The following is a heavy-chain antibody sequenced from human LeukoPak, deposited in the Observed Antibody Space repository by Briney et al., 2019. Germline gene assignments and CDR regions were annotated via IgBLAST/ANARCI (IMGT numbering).Heavy chain of an antibody. CDR3: ARRYFDY. CDR2: IKQDGSEE. Sequence: GGSLRLSCAVSGFTFSGFWMSWSRQAPGKGLEWVANIKQDGSEEYYVDSVKGRFTISRDNAKNSLYLQMNSLRAEDTAVYYCARRYFDYWGQGILVTVSS. J-gene: IGHJ4*02. CDR1: GFTFSGFW. V-gene: IGHV3-7*03.